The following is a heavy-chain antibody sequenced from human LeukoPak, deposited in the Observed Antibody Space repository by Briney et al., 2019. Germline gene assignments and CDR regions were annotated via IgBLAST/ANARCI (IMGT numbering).Heavy chain of an antibody. Sequence: ASVKVSCKASGYTFTSYDINWVRQATGQGLEWMGWMNPNSGNTGYAQKFQGRVTMTRNTSISTAYMELSSLGSEDTAVYYCARAVYCSGGSCYLFYYYYMDVWGKGTTVTISS. J-gene: IGHJ6*03. CDR1: GYTFTSYD. D-gene: IGHD2-15*01. CDR2: MNPNSGNT. CDR3: ARAVYCSGGSCYLFYYYYMDV. V-gene: IGHV1-8*01.